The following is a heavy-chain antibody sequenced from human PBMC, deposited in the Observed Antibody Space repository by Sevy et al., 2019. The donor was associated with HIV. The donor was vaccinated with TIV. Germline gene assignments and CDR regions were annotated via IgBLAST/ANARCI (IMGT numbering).Heavy chain of an antibody. CDR1: GFTFSNYA. CDR2: ISGSGDNT. D-gene: IGHD1-1*01. Sequence: GGSLRLSCGASGFTFSNYAMSWVRQAPGKGLEWVSSISGSGDNTYNADSVKGRFTVSRDNSKNTLYLQMNSLRAEDTAVYYCAKDSGDDNYCLFDYWGQGTLVTVSS. J-gene: IGHJ4*02. V-gene: IGHV3-23*01. CDR3: AKDSGDDNYCLFDY.